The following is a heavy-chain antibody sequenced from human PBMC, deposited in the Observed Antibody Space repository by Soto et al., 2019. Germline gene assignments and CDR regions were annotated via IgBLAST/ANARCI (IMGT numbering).Heavy chain of an antibody. CDR1: GGSFSGYY. CDR2: INHSGST. CDR3: ASTSYYYGSGSHTSGGWFDP. Sequence: NPSETLSLTCAVYGGSFSGYYWSWIRQPPGKGLEWIGEINHSGSTNYNPSLKSRVTISVDTSKNQFSLKLSSVTAADTAVYYCASTSYYYGSGSHTSGGWFDPWGQGTLVTVSS. J-gene: IGHJ5*02. V-gene: IGHV4-34*01. D-gene: IGHD3-10*01.